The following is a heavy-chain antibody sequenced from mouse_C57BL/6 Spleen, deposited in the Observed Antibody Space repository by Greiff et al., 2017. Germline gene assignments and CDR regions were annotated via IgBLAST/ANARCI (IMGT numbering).Heavy chain of an antibody. CDR1: GYTFTSYW. D-gene: IGHD1-1*01. CDR2: IHPSDSDT. V-gene: IGHV1-74*01. J-gene: IGHJ1*03. CDR3: AICYGSSCWYFDV. Sequence: QVQLKQPGAELVKPGASVKVSCKASGYTFTSYWMHWVKQRPGQGLEWIGRIHPSDSDTNYNQKFKGKATLTVDKSSSTAYMQLSSLTSEDSAVYYCAICYGSSCWYFDVWGTGTTVTVSS.